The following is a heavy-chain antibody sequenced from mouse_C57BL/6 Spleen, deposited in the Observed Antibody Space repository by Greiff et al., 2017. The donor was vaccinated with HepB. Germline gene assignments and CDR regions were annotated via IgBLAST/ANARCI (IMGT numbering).Heavy chain of an antibody. J-gene: IGHJ4*01. CDR3: GRDSLYYYAMDY. D-gene: IGHD2-3*01. CDR2: ISYDGSN. Sequence: EVQRVESGPGLVKPSQSLSLTCSVTGYSITSGYYWNWIRQFPGNKLEWMGYISYDGSNNYNPSLKNRISITRDTSKNQFFLKLNSVTTEDTATCYCGRDSLYYYAMDYWGQGTSVTVSS. CDR1: GYSITSGYY. V-gene: IGHV3-6*01.